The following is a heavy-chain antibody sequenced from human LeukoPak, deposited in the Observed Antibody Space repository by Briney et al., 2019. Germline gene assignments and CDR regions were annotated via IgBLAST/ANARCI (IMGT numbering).Heavy chain of an antibody. CDR1: GISISSSNSY. CDR2: IYYTGNT. D-gene: IGHD3/OR15-3a*01. J-gene: IGHJ4*02. Sequence: PSETLSLTCPVSGISISSSNSYWGWIRQPPGKGLEWIGSIYYTGNTYYNASLKSRVTISIDTSKNQISLRLTSVTAADTAVYYCARQTGSGLFILPGGQGTLVTVSS. CDR3: ARQTGSGLFILP. V-gene: IGHV4-39*01.